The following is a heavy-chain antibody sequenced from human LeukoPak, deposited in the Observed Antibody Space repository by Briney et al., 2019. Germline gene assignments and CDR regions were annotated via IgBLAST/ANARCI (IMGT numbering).Heavy chain of an antibody. CDR2: IWHGDSDT. Sequence: GGSLKISCQASGYLFPNYCIAWVRHVPGKGLEWMVIIWHGDSDTRYNPSFQGRVIISADKSITTAYLQWSSLKASDTAIYYCARQTTNFYGSGSYVYWGQGTLVTVSS. V-gene: IGHV5-51*01. CDR1: GYLFPNYC. CDR3: ARQTTNFYGSGSYVY. D-gene: IGHD3-10*01. J-gene: IGHJ4*02.